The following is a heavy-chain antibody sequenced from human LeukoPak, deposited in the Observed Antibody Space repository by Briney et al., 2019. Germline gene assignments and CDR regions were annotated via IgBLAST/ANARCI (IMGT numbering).Heavy chain of an antibody. J-gene: IGHJ4*02. D-gene: IGHD2-15*01. Sequence: GESLRLSCAASGFTFDDYAMHWVRQAPGKGLEWVSGISWNSGSIGYADSVKGRFTISRDNAKNSLYLQMNSLRAEDMALYYCAKDGDVRYCSGGSCHLGGGYFDYWGQGTLVTVSS. V-gene: IGHV3-9*03. CDR2: ISWNSGSI. CDR1: GFTFDDYA. CDR3: AKDGDVRYCSGGSCHLGGGYFDY.